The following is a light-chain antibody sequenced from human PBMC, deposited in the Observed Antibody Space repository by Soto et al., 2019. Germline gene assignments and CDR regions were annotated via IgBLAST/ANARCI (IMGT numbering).Light chain of an antibody. V-gene: IGLV2-23*01. CDR3: CSYAGSYYV. J-gene: IGLJ1*01. CDR2: EGS. CDR1: GSDVGSYNL. Sequence: QSVLTQPASVSGSPGQSITISCTGTGSDVGSYNLVSWYQQHPGEAPKLMIYEGSKRPSGVSNRFSGSKSGNTASLTISGLQAEDEADYYCCSYAGSYYVFGTGTKVTVL.